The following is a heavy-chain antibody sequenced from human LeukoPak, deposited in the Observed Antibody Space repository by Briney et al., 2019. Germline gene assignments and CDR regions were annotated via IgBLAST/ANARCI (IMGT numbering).Heavy chain of an antibody. Sequence: GSLRLSCAASGFTFSSYSMNWVRQPPGKGLEWIGEINHSGSTNYNPSLKSRVTISVDTSKNQFSLKLSSVTAADTAVYYCARGTRTFDPWGQGTLVTVSS. V-gene: IGHV4-34*01. J-gene: IGHJ5*02. CDR3: ARGTRTFDP. CDR2: INHSGST. CDR1: GFTFSSYS. D-gene: IGHD1-14*01.